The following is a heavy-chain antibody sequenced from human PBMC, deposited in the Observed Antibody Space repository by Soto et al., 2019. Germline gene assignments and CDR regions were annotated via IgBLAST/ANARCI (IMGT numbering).Heavy chain of an antibody. CDR1: GFTFSSYG. Sequence: QVQLVESGGGVVQPGRSLRLSCAASGFTFSSYGMHWVRQAPGKGLEWVAVISYDGSNKYYADSVKGRFTISRDNSKNTLYLQMNSLRAEDTAVYYCAKEAVTDVGIEYYSGQGTLVTVSS. CDR3: AKEAVTDVGIEYY. CDR2: ISYDGSNK. V-gene: IGHV3-30*18. J-gene: IGHJ4*02. D-gene: IGHD2-21*02.